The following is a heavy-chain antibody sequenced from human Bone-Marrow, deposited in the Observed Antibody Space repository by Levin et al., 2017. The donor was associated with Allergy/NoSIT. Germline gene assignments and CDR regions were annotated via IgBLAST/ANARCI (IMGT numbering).Heavy chain of an antibody. CDR2: ISGDNGYT. D-gene: IGHD2-2*01. J-gene: IGHJ5*02. V-gene: IGHV1-18*01. CDR1: GYTFNTYG. CDR3: ARDPLPHCSSSNCFRKVWSDP. Sequence: GASVKVSCKASGYTFNTYGIRWMRQAPGQGLEWMGWISGDNGYTKYAQRFQGRVTMTADTSTSTAYMELRSLRSDDTAIYYCARDPLPHCSSSNCFRKVWSDPWGQGTLVTVSS.